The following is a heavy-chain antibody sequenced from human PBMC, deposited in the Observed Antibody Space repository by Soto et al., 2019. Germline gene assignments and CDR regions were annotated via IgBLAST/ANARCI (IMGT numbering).Heavy chain of an antibody. V-gene: IGHV1-69*13. J-gene: IGHJ6*02. D-gene: IGHD5-12*01. CDR3: AGGGYSGYAFDYYYGMDV. Sequence: SVKVSCKASGGTFSSYAISWVRQAPGQGLEWMGGIIPIFGTANYAQKFQGRVTITADESTSTAYMELSSLRSEDTAVYYCAGGGYSGYAFDYYYGMDVWGQGTTVTVSS. CDR1: GGTFSSYA. CDR2: IIPIFGTA.